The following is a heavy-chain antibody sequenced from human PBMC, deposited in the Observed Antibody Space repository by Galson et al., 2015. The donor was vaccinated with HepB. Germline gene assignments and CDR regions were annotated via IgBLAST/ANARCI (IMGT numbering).Heavy chain of an antibody. CDR3: ARDSGLQDIEPFDY. CDR2: IKQDGSEK. D-gene: IGHD4-11*01. V-gene: IGHV3-7*01. CDR1: GFTFSSYW. J-gene: IGHJ4*02. Sequence: SLRLSCAASGFTFSSYWMSWVRQAPGKGLEWVANIKQDGSEKYYVDSVKGRFTISRDNAKNSLYLQMNSLRAEDTAVYYCARDSGLQDIEPFDYWGQGTLVTVSS.